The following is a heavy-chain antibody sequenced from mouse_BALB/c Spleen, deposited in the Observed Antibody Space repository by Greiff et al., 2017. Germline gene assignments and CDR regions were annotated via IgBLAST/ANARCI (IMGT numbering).Heavy chain of an antibody. CDR1: GFTFTDYY. D-gene: IGHD1-1*01. CDR2: IRNKANGYTT. J-gene: IGHJ4*01. CDR3: ARDPTTVVATDAMDY. Sequence: EVNLVESGGGLVQPGGSLRLSCATSGFTFTDYYMSWVRQPPGKALEWLGFIRNKANGYTTEYSASVKGRFTISRDNSQSILYLQMNTLRAEDSATYYCARDPTTVVATDAMDYWGQGTSVTVSS. V-gene: IGHV7-3*02.